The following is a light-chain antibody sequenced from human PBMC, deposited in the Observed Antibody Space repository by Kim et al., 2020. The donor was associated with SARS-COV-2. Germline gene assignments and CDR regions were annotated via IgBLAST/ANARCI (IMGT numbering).Light chain of an antibody. CDR3: QAWDSSTAWV. CDR2: EDS. J-gene: IGLJ1*01. V-gene: IGLV3-1*01. CDR1: KLGDKY. Sequence: SYELTRPPSVSVSPGQTASITCSGDKLGDKYACWYQQKPGQSPVLVIYEDSNRPSGIPERFSGSNSGNTATLTISGTQAMDEADYYCQAWDSSTAWVF.